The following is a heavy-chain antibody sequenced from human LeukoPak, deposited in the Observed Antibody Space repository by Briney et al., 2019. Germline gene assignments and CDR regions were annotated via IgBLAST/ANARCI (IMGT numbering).Heavy chain of an antibody. Sequence: GGSLRLSCAASGFTFSSYSMNWVRQAPGKGLEWVSYISSSSSNVYYADSVKGRFTISRDNAKNSLYLQMNSLRAEDTAVYYCARDPTSIAVAYYFDYWGQGTLVTVSS. CDR1: GFTFSSYS. CDR3: ARDPTSIAVAYYFDY. V-gene: IGHV3-21*05. D-gene: IGHD6-19*01. CDR2: ISSSSSNV. J-gene: IGHJ4*02.